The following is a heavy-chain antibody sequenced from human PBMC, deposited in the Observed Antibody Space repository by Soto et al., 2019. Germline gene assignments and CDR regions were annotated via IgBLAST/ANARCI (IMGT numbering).Heavy chain of an antibody. CDR2: IYWDDDK. V-gene: IGHV2-5*02. J-gene: IGHJ5*02. D-gene: IGHD4-17*01. CDR3: AHMPADTVMSTVVIPSWFEP. CDR1: GFSLSTGGVG. Sequence: SGPTLVNPTQTLTLTCTFSGFSLSTGGVGVGWIRQPPGKALEWLALIYWDDDKRYSPSLKSRLTITKDTSKNQVVLTMTNMDPVDTATYYCAHMPADTVMSTVVIPSWFEPRGQGTPGSVAS.